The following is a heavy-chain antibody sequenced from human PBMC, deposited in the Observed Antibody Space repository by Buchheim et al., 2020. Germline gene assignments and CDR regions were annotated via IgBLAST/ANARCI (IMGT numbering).Heavy chain of an antibody. D-gene: IGHD6-19*01. CDR1: GGSISSSNW. CDR3: ARGVAGTFGDYYYYGMDV. J-gene: IGHJ6*02. CDR2: IYHSGST. V-gene: IGHV4-4*02. Sequence: QVQLQESGPGLVKPSGTLSLTCAVSGGSISSSNWWSWVRQPPGKGLEWIGEIYHSGSTNYNPSLKIRVTISVDKPKNTFSLKLSSVTAADTAVYYCARGVAGTFGDYYYYGMDVWGQGTT.